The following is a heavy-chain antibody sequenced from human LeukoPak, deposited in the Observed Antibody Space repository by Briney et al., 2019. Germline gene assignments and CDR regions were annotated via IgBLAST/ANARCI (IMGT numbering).Heavy chain of an antibody. J-gene: IGHJ6*02. CDR1: GFTFSSYA. CDR3: AKDLLFEAAGTSYYGMDV. V-gene: IGHV3-30*18. CDR2: ISYDGSNK. Sequence: PGGSLRLSCEASGFTFSSYAMHWVRQAPGKGLEWVAVISYDGSNKYYADSVKGRFTISRDNSKNTLYLQMNSLRAEDTAVYYCAKDLLFEAAGTSYYGMDVWGQGTTVTVSS. D-gene: IGHD6-13*01.